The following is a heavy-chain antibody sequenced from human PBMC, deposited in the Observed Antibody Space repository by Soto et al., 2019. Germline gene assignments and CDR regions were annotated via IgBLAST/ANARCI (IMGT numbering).Heavy chain of an antibody. CDR2: ISAYNGNT. Sequence: GVSVKACSKAPRYGNASHGISSPYQSTRQGLEWMGWISAYNGNTNYAQKLQGRVTMTTDTSTSTAYMELRSLRSDDTAVYYCARDWAYDSSGYYYLCQALDIWGKGTMVT. V-gene: IGHV1-18*01. J-gene: IGHJ3*02. D-gene: IGHD3-22*01. CDR3: ARDWAYDSSGYYYLCQALDI. CDR1: RYGNASHG.